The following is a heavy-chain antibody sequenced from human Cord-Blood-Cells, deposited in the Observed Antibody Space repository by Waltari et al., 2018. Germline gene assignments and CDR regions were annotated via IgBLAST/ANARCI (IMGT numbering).Heavy chain of an antibody. J-gene: IGHJ5*02. CDR3: ARGVYYDFWSGYNWFDP. V-gene: IGHV1-8*03. CDR2: MNPNDGTT. Sequence: QVQLVQSGAEVKKPGASVKVSCKASGYTFTSYDINCVRQATGQGLEWMGWMNPNDGTTGYAQKCQGRVTITRNTSIRTAYMGRSSLGSEETAVYYCARGVYYDFWSGYNWFDPWGQGTLVTVAS. CDR1: GYTFTSYD. D-gene: IGHD3-3*01.